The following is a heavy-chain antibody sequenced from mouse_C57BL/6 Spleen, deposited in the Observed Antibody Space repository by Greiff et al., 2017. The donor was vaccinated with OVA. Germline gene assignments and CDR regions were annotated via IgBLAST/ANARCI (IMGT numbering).Heavy chain of an antibody. CDR3: DSHYCARSYDY. V-gene: IGHV14-2*01. D-gene: IGHD1-1*01. Sequence: VQLQQSGAELVKPGASVKLSCTASGFNITDYYMHWVKQRTEQGLEWIGRIDPEDGDTKYAPKFQGKATITADTSSNTAYLQLSSLTSADDAVDYFDSHYCARSYDYWGKGTTLTVSS. J-gene: IGHJ2*01. CDR2: IDPEDGDT. CDR1: GFNITDYY.